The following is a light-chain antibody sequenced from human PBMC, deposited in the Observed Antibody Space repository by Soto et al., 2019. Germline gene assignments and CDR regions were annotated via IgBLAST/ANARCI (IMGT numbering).Light chain of an antibody. CDR2: GAS. Sequence: EIVLTQSPGTLSLSPGERATLSCRASQGLSSNYLAWYQQRSGQAPRLLIYGASSRATGIPERFSGSGSATDFTLTISRLEPEDFAVYHCQQYGNSPPTFGGGTKVEI. CDR3: QQYGNSPPT. CDR1: QGLSSNY. J-gene: IGKJ4*01. V-gene: IGKV3-20*01.